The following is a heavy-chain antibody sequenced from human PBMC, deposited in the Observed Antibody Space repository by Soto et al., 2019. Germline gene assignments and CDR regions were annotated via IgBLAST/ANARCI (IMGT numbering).Heavy chain of an antibody. V-gene: IGHV4-4*07. CDR3: VRDGSKTLREWFDP. J-gene: IGHJ5*02. Sequence: QVQLQESGPGLVKPSETLSLTCSVSGGTISKSFWSWVRKPVGRGLEWMGRIYVTGSTDYNPSLSGRISMSVDIVKKTFSLRLTSVTVADTGVYYCVRDGSKTLREWFDPWGQGLKVTVAS. CDR2: IYVTGST. CDR1: GGTISKSF.